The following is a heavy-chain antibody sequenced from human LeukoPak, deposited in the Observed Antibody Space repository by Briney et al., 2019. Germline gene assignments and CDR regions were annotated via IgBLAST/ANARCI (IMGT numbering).Heavy chain of an antibody. CDR2: INPSGGST. Sequence: GASVKVSCKASGYTFTSYYMHWVRQAPGQGLEWMEIINPSGGSTSYAQKFQGRVTMTRDTSTSTVYMELSSLRSEDTAVYYCARTAVKTYYYDSSGRTNDAFDIWGQGTMVTVSS. J-gene: IGHJ3*02. CDR1: GYTFTSYY. V-gene: IGHV1-46*01. CDR3: ARTAVKTYYYDSSGRTNDAFDI. D-gene: IGHD3-22*01.